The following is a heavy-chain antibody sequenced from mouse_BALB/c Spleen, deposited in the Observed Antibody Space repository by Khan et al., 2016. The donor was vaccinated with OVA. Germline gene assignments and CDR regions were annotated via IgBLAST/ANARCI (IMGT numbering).Heavy chain of an antibody. CDR2: ISYSGVT. CDR1: GYSITSGYA. J-gene: IGHJ2*01. CDR3: ARGNYYGYYFDY. D-gene: IGHD1-1*01. Sequence: EVQLQESGPGLVKPSQSLPLTCTVTGYSITSGYAWNWIRQFPGNKLEWMGYISYSGVTSYTPSLKSRISITRDTSKNQFFLQLTSMTTEDTATYYCARGNYYGYYFDYWGQGTTLTVSS. V-gene: IGHV3-2*02.